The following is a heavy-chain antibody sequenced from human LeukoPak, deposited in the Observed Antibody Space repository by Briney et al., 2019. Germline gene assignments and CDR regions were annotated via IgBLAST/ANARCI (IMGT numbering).Heavy chain of an antibody. D-gene: IGHD3-3*01. J-gene: IGHJ4*02. V-gene: IGHV4-38-2*01. CDR2: IYHSGST. Sequence: PSETLSLTCAVSGYSISSGYYWGWIRQPPGKGLEWIGIIYHSGSTYYNPSLKSRVTTSVDTSKNHFSLKLSSVTAADTAVYYCARRQEYDFWSGYGEYYFDYWGQGTLVTVSS. CDR3: ARRQEYDFWSGYGEYYFDY. CDR1: GYSISSGYY.